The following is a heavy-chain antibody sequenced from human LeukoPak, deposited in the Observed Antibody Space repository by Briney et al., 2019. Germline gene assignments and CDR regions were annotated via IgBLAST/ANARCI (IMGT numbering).Heavy chain of an antibody. CDR1: GFTFSSYA. CDR3: AKGIGPANYYYYGMDV. D-gene: IGHD2-15*01. V-gene: IGHV3-23*01. J-gene: IGHJ6*02. Sequence: GGSLRLSCVASGFTFSSYAMSWVRQAPGKGLEWVSAISGSGGSTYYADSVKGRFTISRDNSKNTLYLQMNSLRAEDTAVYYCAKGIGPANYYYYGMDVWGQGTTVTVSS. CDR2: ISGSGGST.